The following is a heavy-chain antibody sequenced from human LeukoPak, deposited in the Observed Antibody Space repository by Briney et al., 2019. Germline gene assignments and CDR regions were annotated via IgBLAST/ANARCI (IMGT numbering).Heavy chain of an antibody. CDR2: ISSSGSTI. V-gene: IGHV3-48*03. CDR1: GSTFSSYE. CDR3: ARCSGGSCYSYYYYYGMDV. Sequence: GGSRRLSCAASGSTFSSYEMNWVRQAPGKGLEWVSYISSSGSTIYYADSVKGRFTISRDNAKNSLYLQMNSLRAEDTAVYYCARCSGGSCYSYYYYYGMDVWGQGTTVTVSS. J-gene: IGHJ6*02. D-gene: IGHD2-15*01.